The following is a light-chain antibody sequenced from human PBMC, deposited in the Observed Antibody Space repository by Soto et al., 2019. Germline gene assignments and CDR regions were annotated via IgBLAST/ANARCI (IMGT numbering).Light chain of an antibody. CDR2: DVS. CDR3: ASYTTSSTYV. V-gene: IGLV2-14*03. J-gene: IGLJ1*01. Sequence: QSALTQPASVSGSPGQSIAISCTGTSSDVGAFNYVSWYQQHPGKAPKFIIFDVSSRPSGVSDRFSGSKSGNTASLTISGLQTEDEADYYCASYTTSSTYVFGTWTKRTVL. CDR1: SSDVGAFNY.